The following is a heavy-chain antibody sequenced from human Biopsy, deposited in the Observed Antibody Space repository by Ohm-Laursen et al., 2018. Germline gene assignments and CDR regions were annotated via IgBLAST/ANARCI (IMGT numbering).Heavy chain of an antibody. CDR2: SIPLFNTA. V-gene: IGHV1-69*06. CDR3: ARFPLGAYDDSGSYRAVEHWYFDL. J-gene: IGHJ2*01. Sequence: GASVKVSCKASGYTFTGQYLHWVRQAPGQGLEWVGSSIPLFNTANYADTFQGRVTLTADKSTTTAYMELSSLRSEDTAIYYCARFPLGAYDDSGSYRAVEHWYFDLWGRGTLVTVSS. D-gene: IGHD3-22*01. CDR1: GYTFTGQY.